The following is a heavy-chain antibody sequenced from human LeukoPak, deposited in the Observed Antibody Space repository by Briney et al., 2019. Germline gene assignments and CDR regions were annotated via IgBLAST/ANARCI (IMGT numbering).Heavy chain of an antibody. CDR1: GFTFSNYW. J-gene: IGHJ4*02. CDR2: ISYDGSNK. V-gene: IGHV3-30*18. Sequence: GGSLRLSCAASGFTFSNYWMHWVRQAPGKGLEWVAVISYDGSNKYYADSVKGRFTISRDNSKNTLYLQMNSLRAEDTAVYYCAKDYGGSYSSHFDYWGQGTLVTVSS. D-gene: IGHD1-26*01. CDR3: AKDYGGSYSSHFDY.